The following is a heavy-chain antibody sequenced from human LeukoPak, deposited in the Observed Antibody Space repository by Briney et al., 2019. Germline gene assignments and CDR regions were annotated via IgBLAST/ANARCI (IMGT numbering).Heavy chain of an antibody. V-gene: IGHV3-7*01. CDR2: IKQDGSEK. CDR1: GFTFSSYW. Sequence: PVGSLRLSCAASGFTFSSYWMSWVRQAPGKGLEWVANIKQDGSEKYYVDSVKGRFTISRDNAKNSLYLQMNSLRAEDTAVYYCARSSGWYHRGPDYYYYYMDVWGKGTTVTVS. CDR3: ARSSGWYHRGPDYYYYYMDV. J-gene: IGHJ6*03. D-gene: IGHD6-19*01.